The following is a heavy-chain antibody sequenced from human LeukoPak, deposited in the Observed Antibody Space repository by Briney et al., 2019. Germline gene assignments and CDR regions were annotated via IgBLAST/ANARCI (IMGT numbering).Heavy chain of an antibody. CDR1: GGSISSGGYS. CDR2: IYYSGST. V-gene: IGHV4-30-4*07. CDR3: ARAHRVPAASIPHWYFDL. J-gene: IGHJ2*01. D-gene: IGHD2-2*01. Sequence: PSQTLSLTCAVSGGSISSGGYSWSWIRQPPGKGLEWIGYIYYSGSTYYNPSLKSRVTISVDTSKNQFSLKLSSVTAADTAVYYCARAHRVPAASIPHWYFDLWGRGTLVTVSS.